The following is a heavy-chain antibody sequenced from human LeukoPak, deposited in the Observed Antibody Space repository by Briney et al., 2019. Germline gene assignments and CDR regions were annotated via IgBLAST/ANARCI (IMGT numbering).Heavy chain of an antibody. Sequence: GGSLRLSCAASVFSFRSYSMNWVPQAPGKGLGRGSYISSSSSTIYYGEAVKGRFTISRDNAKNSLYLQMNSLRAEVTAVYYCARVVRGVIIPWGQGTLVTVSS. CDR1: VFSFRSYS. D-gene: IGHD3-10*01. J-gene: IGHJ5*02. CDR3: ARVVRGVIIP. CDR2: ISSSSSTI. V-gene: IGHV3-48*01.